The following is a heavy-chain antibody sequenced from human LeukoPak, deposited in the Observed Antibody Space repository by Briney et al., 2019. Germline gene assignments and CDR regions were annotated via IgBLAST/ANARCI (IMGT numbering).Heavy chain of an antibody. V-gene: IGHV4-39*07. CDR2: IYYSGST. CDR3: ARESAYYYDSSGRDAFDI. Sequence: SETLSLTCTVSGGSISSSSYYWGWIRQPPGKGLEWIGSIYYSGSTYYNPSLKSRVTISVDTSKNQFSLKLSSVTAADTAVYYCARESAYYYDSSGRDAFDIWGQGTMVTVSS. CDR1: GGSISSSSYY. D-gene: IGHD3-22*01. J-gene: IGHJ3*02.